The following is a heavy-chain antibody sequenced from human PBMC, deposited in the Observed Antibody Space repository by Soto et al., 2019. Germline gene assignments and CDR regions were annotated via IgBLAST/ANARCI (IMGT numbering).Heavy chain of an antibody. CDR1: GVTDIGDP. CDR3: SVTRNAAAPFDI. CDR2: ISGSGGST. J-gene: IGHJ3*02. Sequence: SFASAGVTDIGDPRSVDRQATGKGLEWVSAISGSGGSTYYADSVKGRFTISRDNSKNTLYLQMNSLRAEDTAVYYCSVTRNAAAPFDIWGQGTMVTVS. D-gene: IGHD6-25*01. V-gene: IGHV3-23*01.